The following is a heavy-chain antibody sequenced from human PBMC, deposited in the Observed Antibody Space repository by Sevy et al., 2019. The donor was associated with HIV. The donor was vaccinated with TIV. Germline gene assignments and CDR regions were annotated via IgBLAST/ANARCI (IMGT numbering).Heavy chain of an antibody. CDR1: GFTFSSYA. CDR2: ISYDGSNK. CDR3: ARDRQRYYMDV. J-gene: IGHJ6*03. V-gene: IGHV3-30-3*01. Sequence: GGSLRLSCAASGFTFSSYAVHWVRQAPGKGLEWVAVISYDGSNKYYADSVKGRFTISRDNSKNTLYLQMNSLRAEDTAVYYCARDRQRYYMDVWGKGTTVTVSS.